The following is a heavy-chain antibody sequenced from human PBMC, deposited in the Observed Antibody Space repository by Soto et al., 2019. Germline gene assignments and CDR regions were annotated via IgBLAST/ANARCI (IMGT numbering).Heavy chain of an antibody. Sequence: PSETLSLTCTVSGGSVSSGSYYWSWIRQPPGKGLEWIGYIYYSGSTNYNPSLKSRVTISVDTSKNQFSLKLSSVTAADTAVYYCARVFRYYVSGSSDYWGQGTLVTVSS. CDR1: GGSVSSGSYY. D-gene: IGHD3-10*01. CDR3: ARVFRYYVSGSSDY. V-gene: IGHV4-61*01. CDR2: IYYSGST. J-gene: IGHJ4*02.